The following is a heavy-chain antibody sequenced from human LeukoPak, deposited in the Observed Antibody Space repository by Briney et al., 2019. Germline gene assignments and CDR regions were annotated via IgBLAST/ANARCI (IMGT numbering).Heavy chain of an antibody. CDR3: AAVLTGSWYVPFDY. CDR1: GFTSSSYA. Sequence: GGSLRLSCAASGFTSSSYAMSWVRQAPGKGLEWVSAISGSGGSTYYADSVKGRFTISRDNSKNTLYLQMNSLRAEDTAVYYCAAVLTGSWYVPFDYWGQGTLVTVSS. J-gene: IGHJ4*02. CDR2: ISGSGGST. D-gene: IGHD6-13*01. V-gene: IGHV3-23*01.